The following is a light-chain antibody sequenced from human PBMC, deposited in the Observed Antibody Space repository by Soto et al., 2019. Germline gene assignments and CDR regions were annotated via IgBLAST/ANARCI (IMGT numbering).Light chain of an antibody. J-gene: IGKJ5*01. Sequence: LLTQSPATLSLSPVERSTLSWSATENLRTFSAWYQQKAGQAPRLLIYDASPRATGIPARFSGSGYGTDFTLTISRLAHEDFAVYYCQQRNNWQAFGQGTRLEIK. CDR2: DAS. CDR3: QQRNNWQA. V-gene: IGKV3-11*01. CDR1: ENLRTF.